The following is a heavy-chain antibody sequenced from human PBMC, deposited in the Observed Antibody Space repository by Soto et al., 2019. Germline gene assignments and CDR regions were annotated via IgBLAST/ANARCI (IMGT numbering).Heavy chain of an antibody. CDR2: IYPGDSDT. D-gene: IGHD3-3*01. CDR3: ASQSTPTYYDFWSGYYIAFDI. J-gene: IGHJ3*02. V-gene: IGHV5-51*01. CDR1: GYSFTSYW. Sequence: GESLKISCKGSGYSFTSYWIGWVRQMPGKGLEWMGIIYPGDSDTRYSPSFQGQDTISADKSISTAYLQWSSLKASDTAMYYCASQSTPTYYDFWSGYYIAFDIWGQGTMVTVSS.